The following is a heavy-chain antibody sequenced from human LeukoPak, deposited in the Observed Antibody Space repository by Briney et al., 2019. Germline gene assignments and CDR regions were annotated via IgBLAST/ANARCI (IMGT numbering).Heavy chain of an antibody. V-gene: IGHV4-59*01. CDR3: ARAGPARPSYSSGWGGYYYYYGMDV. CDR1: GGSISSYY. Sequence: SETLSLTCTVSGGSISSYYWSWIRQPPGKGLEWIGYIYYSGSTNYNPSLKSRVTISVDTSKNQFSLKVSSVTAADTAVYYCARAGPARPSYSSGWGGYYYYYGMDVWGQGTTVTVSS. J-gene: IGHJ6*02. D-gene: IGHD6-19*01. CDR2: IYYSGST.